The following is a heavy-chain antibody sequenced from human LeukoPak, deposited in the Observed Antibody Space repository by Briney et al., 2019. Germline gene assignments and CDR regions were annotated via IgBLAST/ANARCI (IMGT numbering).Heavy chain of an antibody. CDR3: ARGLAVYAIDEYFQH. V-gene: IGHV4-59*12. J-gene: IGHJ1*01. Sequence: SETLSLTCTVSGGSISSYYWSWIRQPPGKGLEWIGYIYYSGSTNYNPSLKSRVTISVDTSKNQFSLKLSSVTAADTAVYCCARGLAVYAIDEYFQHWGQGTLVTVSS. CDR1: GGSISSYY. CDR2: IYYSGST. D-gene: IGHD2-8*01.